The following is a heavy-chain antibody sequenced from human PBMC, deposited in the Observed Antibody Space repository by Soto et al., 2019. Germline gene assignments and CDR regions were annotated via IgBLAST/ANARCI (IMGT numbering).Heavy chain of an antibody. CDR1: GFTFSSYG. CDR2: MSSDGSIK. CDR3: AKERSSSWYYFDY. Sequence: GGSLRLSCAASGFTFSSYGMHWVRQAPGKGLEWVAVMSSDGSIKYYADSVKGRFTISRDNSKNTLYLQMNSLRVEDTAVYYCAKERSSSWYYFDYWGQGTLVTVSS. V-gene: IGHV3-30*18. J-gene: IGHJ4*02. D-gene: IGHD6-13*01.